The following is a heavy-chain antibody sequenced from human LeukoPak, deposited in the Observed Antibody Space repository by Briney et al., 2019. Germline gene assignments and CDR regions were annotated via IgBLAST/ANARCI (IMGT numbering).Heavy chain of an antibody. CDR1: GFIFSNYW. CDR2: IKQDGSEK. D-gene: IGHD3-16*02. CDR3: ARDVRYHFDY. V-gene: IGHV3-7*01. J-gene: IGHJ4*02. Sequence: GGSLRLSCAASGFIFSNYWMNWVRQAPGKGLGWVANIKQDGSEKNYVDSVKGRFTISRDNAKNSLYLQMNSLRAEDTAVYYCARDVRYHFDYWGQGTLATVSS.